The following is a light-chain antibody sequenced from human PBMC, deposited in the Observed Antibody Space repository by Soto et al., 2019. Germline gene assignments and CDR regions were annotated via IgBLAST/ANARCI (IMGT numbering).Light chain of an antibody. V-gene: IGKV1-5*03. CDR2: KAS. CDR3: QHYNSYSEA. CDR1: QTISSW. Sequence: GDRVTITCRASQTISSWLAWYQQKPGKAPKLLIYKASTLKSGVPSRFSGSGSGTEFTLTISSLQPDDFATYYCQHYNSYSEAFGQGTKVDIK. J-gene: IGKJ1*01.